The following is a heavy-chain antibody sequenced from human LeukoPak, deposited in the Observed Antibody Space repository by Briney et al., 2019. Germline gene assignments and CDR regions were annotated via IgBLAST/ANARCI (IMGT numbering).Heavy chain of an antibody. Sequence: GGSLRLSCAASGFTFSSYGMHWVRQAPGKGLEWVAFIRYDGSNKYYADSVKGRFTISRDNSKNTLYLQMNSLRAEDTAVYYCAKDTVRPDFFDYWGQGPLVTVSS. J-gene: IGHJ4*02. V-gene: IGHV3-30*02. CDR2: IRYDGSNK. CDR1: GFTFSSYG. D-gene: IGHD3-10*01. CDR3: AKDTVRPDFFDY.